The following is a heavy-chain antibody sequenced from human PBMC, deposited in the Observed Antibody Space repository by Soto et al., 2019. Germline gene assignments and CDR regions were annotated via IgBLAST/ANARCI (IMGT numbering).Heavy chain of an antibody. V-gene: IGHV1-18*01. D-gene: IGHD3-3*01. Sequence: ASVKVSCKASGYTFTSYGISWVRQAPGQGLEWMGWISAYNGNTNYKQKHQGRATMTTDTSRSTAYMELRSLRSDDTAVYSCARVEFLSVYGMDVWGQGTTVTVSS. CDR2: ISAYNGNT. CDR1: GYTFTSYG. CDR3: ARVEFLSVYGMDV. J-gene: IGHJ6*02.